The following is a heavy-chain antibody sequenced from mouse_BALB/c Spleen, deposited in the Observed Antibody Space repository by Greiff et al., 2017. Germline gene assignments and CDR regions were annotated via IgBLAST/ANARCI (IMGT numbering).Heavy chain of an antibody. J-gene: IGHJ4*01. D-gene: IGHD2-2*01. CDR3: ARYGLRRDYYAMDY. Sequence: QVQLKQSGAELARPGASVKLSCKASGYTFTSYWMQWVKQRPGQGLEWIGAIYPGDGDTRYTQKFKGKATLTADKSSSTAYMQLSSLASEDSAVYYCARYGLRRDYYAMDYWGQGTSVTVSS. CDR1: GYTFTSYW. V-gene: IGHV1-87*01. CDR2: IYPGDGDT.